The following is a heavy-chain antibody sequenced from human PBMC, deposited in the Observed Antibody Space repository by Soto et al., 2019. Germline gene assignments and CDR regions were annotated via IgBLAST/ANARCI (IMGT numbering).Heavy chain of an antibody. CDR2: IYSGGST. CDR1: GFTVSSNY. V-gene: IGHV3-66*01. CDR3: ARDSGPFHYGDSHHDAFDI. J-gene: IGHJ3*02. Sequence: GGSLRLSCAASGFTVSSNYMSWVRQAPGKGLEWVSVIYSGGSTYYADSVKGRFTISRDNSKNTLYLQMNSLRAEDTAVYYCARDSGPFHYGDSHHDAFDIWGQGTMVTVSS. D-gene: IGHD4-17*01.